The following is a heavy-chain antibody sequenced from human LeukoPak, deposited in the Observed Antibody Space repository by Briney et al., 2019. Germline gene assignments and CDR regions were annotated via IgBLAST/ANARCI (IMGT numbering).Heavy chain of an antibody. CDR1: GYSFASFW. D-gene: IGHD2-15*01. Sequence: GESLKISCKGSGYSFASFWIGWVRQMPGKGLEWMGIIYPGDSDTRYSPSFQGQVTISADKSISTTYVQWSSLKASDTAIYYCAKPALVYCSGGSCYSGYSQHWGQGTLVTVSS. CDR2: IYPGDSDT. CDR3: AKPALVYCSGGSCYSGYSQH. J-gene: IGHJ1*01. V-gene: IGHV5-51*01.